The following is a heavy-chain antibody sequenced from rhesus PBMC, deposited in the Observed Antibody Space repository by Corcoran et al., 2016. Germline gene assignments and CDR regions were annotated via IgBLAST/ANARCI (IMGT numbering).Heavy chain of an antibody. CDR2: ISKGGGRT. V-gene: IGHV3-178*01. CDR1: VFNLRNSY. CDR3: ARDLRVAAIGFDY. D-gene: IGHD4-29*01. J-gene: IGHJ4*01. Sequence: EVQLVESGGGLAKTGGSLRLSCAASVFNLRNSYIAWFGPAPGDGLAWGSRISKGGGRTWYADSGKGRVTISRENAKNTLYLQMNSLRAEDTAVYYCARDLRVAAIGFDYWGQGVLVTVSS.